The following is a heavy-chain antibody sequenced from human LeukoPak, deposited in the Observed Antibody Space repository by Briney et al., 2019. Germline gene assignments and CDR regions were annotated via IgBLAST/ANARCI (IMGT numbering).Heavy chain of an antibody. V-gene: IGHV4-39*01. CDR3: ARNYCSSTSCYGNYYYYYGMDV. D-gene: IGHD2-2*01. CDR2: IYYSGNT. Sequence: SETLSLTCTVSGGSISSSSYYWGWIRQPPGKGLEWIGSIYYSGNTYYNPSLKSRVTISVDTSKNQFSLKLSSVTAADTAVYYCARNYCSSTSCYGNYYYYYGMDVWGQGTTVTVSS. J-gene: IGHJ6*02. CDR1: GGSISSSSYY.